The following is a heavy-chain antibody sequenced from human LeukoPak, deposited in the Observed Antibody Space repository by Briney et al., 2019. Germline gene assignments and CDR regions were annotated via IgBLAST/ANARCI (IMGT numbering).Heavy chain of an antibody. V-gene: IGHV4-61*01. D-gene: IGHD5-18*01. J-gene: IGHJ4*02. Sequence: SETLSLTCTVSGASVSSGSYYWSWIRQPPGKGLEWIGYIYYSGSTNYNPSLKSRVTISVDTSKKQFSLKLSSVTAADTAVYYCARGSRGYSYGWGQGTLVTVSS. CDR2: IYYSGST. CDR3: ARGSRGYSYG. CDR1: GASVSSGSYY.